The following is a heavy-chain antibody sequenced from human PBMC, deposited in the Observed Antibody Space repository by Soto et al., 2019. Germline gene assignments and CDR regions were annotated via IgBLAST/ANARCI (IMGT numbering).Heavy chain of an antibody. V-gene: IGHV2-5*02. CDR3: AHSRCGGDCLQSYSSHYYYGMDV. CDR2: LYWDDDK. CDR1: GFSLSTGGVG. Sequence: QITLKESGPTLVKPTQTLTLTCTFSGFSLSTGGVGVGWIRQPPGQALEWLALLYWDDDKRYSPSLKSRLTITKDTSKNQVVLTMTNMDPVDTGTYYCAHSRCGGDCLQSYSSHYYYGMDVWGQGTTVTVSS. J-gene: IGHJ6*02. D-gene: IGHD2-21*02.